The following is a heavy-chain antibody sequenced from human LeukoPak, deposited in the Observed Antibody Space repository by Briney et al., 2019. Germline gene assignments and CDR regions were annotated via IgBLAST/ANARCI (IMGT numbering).Heavy chain of an antibody. Sequence: ASVKVSCKASGYTFTGYYMYWVRQAPGQGLEWMGWSNPNSGGTSYAQKFQGRVTMTRDTSISTAYMELSRLRSDDTAVYYCARDLLYYYDSSGYGAPIWDYWGQGTLVTVSS. J-gene: IGHJ4*02. D-gene: IGHD3-22*01. CDR3: ARDLLYYYDSSGYGAPIWDY. V-gene: IGHV1-2*02. CDR1: GYTFTGYY. CDR2: SNPNSGGT.